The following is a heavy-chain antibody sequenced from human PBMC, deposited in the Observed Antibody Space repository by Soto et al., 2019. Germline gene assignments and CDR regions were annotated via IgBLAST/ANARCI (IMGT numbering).Heavy chain of an antibody. V-gene: IGHV3-23*01. CDR1: GFTFSSYA. CDR2: VSGSGGST. Sequence: EVPLLESGGGLVQPGESLRLSCAASGFTFSSYAMIWVRQAPGKGLEWVSVVSGSGGSTYYIDFVKGRFTISRDNSKNRLYLQLHSLRAEDTAVYYCVKSVKRQYFYTMGVRGQGTTVTVSS. D-gene: IGHD4-17*01. CDR3: VKSVKRQYFYTMGV. J-gene: IGHJ6*02.